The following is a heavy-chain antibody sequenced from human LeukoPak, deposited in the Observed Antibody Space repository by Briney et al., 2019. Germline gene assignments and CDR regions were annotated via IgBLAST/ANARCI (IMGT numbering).Heavy chain of an antibody. D-gene: IGHD3-9*01. CDR1: GASISSSSYY. Sequence: SETLSLTCTVSGASISSSSYYWGWLRQPPGKGLEWIGGIYYSGSTYYNPSPKTPFTKSVERSKNKFNLKLSSVTAALTAVYYCAKLNNPSIFSAWDHYYYYGMDVWGQGTTVTVSS. J-gene: IGHJ6*02. CDR3: AKLNNPSIFSAWDHYYYYGMDV. CDR2: IYYSGST. V-gene: IGHV4-39*01.